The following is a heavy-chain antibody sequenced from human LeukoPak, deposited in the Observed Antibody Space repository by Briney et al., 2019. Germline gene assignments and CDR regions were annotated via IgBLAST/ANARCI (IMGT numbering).Heavy chain of an antibody. CDR1: GGALSSSYW. Sequence: PSGALSLTCAVSGGALSSSYWWGLGRPPPGKGLEWIGEIYHSGSTNYNPSLKSRVTISVDKSKNQFSLKLSSVTAADTAVYYCARFPSRAFDIWGQGTMVTASS. J-gene: IGHJ3*02. CDR3: ARFPSRAFDI. V-gene: IGHV4-4*02. CDR2: IYHSGST.